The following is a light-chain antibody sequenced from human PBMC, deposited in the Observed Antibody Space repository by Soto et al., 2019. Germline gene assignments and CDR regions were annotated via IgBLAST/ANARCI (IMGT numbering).Light chain of an antibody. CDR2: EVS. CDR3: TSYLYSSGNFV. V-gene: IGLV2-14*01. Sequence: QSALTQPASVSGSPGQSSTISCTGSSSDFTTYHYVSWYRQHPGKAPKLMIYEVSHRPSGVSNRFSGSKSGNTASLTITGIKAEDEADYYCTSYLYSSGNFVFGTGTKLTVL. CDR1: SSDFTTYHY. J-gene: IGLJ1*01.